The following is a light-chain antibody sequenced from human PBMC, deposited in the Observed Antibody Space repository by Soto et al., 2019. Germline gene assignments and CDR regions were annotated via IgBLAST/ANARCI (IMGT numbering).Light chain of an antibody. V-gene: IGKV3-20*01. CDR1: QSVSSSY. CDR3: EHDRSSAAVRK. J-gene: IGKJ1*01. Sequence: EIVLTQSPGTLSLSPGERATLSCRASQSVSSSYLAWYQQKPGQAPRLLIYGASSRATGIPDRFSGSGSGTDFTLTISRLEPDDVAVYICEHDRSSAAVRKFGQETNV. CDR2: GAS.